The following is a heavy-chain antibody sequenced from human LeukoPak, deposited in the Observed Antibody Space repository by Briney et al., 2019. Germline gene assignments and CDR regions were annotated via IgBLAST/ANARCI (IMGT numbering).Heavy chain of an antibody. CDR2: IYSGGST. CDR1: GFTVSSNY. D-gene: IGHD2-15*01. Sequence: GGSRRLSCAASGFTVSSNYMSWVRQAPGKGLEWVSVIYSGGSTFYADSVKGRFTISRDKSKNTLYLQMNSLRAEDTAVYYCARLYCSGGSCYSYYYYYMDVWGKGTTVTVSS. V-gene: IGHV3-53*01. CDR3: ARLYCSGGSCYSYYYYYMDV. J-gene: IGHJ6*03.